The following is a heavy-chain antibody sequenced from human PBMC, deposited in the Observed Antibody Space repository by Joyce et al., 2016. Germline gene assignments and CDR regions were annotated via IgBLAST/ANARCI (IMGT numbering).Heavy chain of an antibody. D-gene: IGHD2-2*01. CDR2: IIPVLVTP. J-gene: IGHJ3*01. V-gene: IGHV1-69*06. CDR3: ASGIAGYCSSSACPRPLDV. Sequence: RQAPGQGLEWVGGIIPVLVTPHYAQKFQGTVAITADTGTNTVFMEVRSLRSDDTAMYYCASGIAGYCSSSACPRPLDVWGQGTKVIVS.